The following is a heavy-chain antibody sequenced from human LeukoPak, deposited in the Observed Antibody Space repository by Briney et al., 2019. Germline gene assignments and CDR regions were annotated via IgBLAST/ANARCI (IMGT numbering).Heavy chain of an antibody. V-gene: IGHV4-59*01. CDR2: IYYSGST. D-gene: IGHD2-8*02. CDR3: ARDPGGQGAFDI. Sequence: PSETLSLTCTVSGGSISSYYWSWIRQPPGKGLEWIGYIYYSGSTNYNPPLKSRVTISVDTSKNQFALKLSSVTAADTAVYYCARDPGGQGAFDIWGQGTMVTVSS. CDR1: GGSISSYY. J-gene: IGHJ3*02.